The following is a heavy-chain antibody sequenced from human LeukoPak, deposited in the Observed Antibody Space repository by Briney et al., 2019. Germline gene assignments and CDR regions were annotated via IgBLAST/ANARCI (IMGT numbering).Heavy chain of an antibody. D-gene: IGHD2-21*01. CDR1: GFTFSDYW. V-gene: IGHV3-74*03. J-gene: IGHJ4*02. CDR2: IYSDVRRI. CDR3: ATSPVISRD. Sequence: GGSLRLSCTASGFTFSDYWMHWVRQAPGKGLEWVARIYSDVRRIKYADSVKGRFTISRDNAKNTLYLQMNALRVEDTAVYYCATSPVISRDWGQGTLVTVSS.